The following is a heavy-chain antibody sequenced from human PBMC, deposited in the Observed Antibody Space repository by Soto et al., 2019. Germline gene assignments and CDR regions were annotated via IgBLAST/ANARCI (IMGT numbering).Heavy chain of an antibody. J-gene: IGHJ4*02. CDR1: GGTFRISA. CDR2: IIPIIGTP. CDR3: ATGTFGVDSAQRFDY. D-gene: IGHD3-3*01. Sequence: QVQLVQSGADVKKPGSSVKVSCKASGGTFRISAISWLRQAPGQGLQWMGGIIPIIGTPNYAQKFQGRVSITADDSTSTAYMELSSLRSEDTAVYYCATGTFGVDSAQRFDYWGQGTLVTVSS. V-gene: IGHV1-69*01.